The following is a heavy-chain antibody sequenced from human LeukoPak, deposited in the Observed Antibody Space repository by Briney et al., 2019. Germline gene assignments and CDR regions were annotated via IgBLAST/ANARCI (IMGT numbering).Heavy chain of an antibody. D-gene: IGHD2-2*01. Sequence: GGSLRLSCAASGFTFDDYTMHWVRQAPGKGLEWVSLISWDGGSTYYADSVKGRFTISRDNSKNSLYLQMNSLRTEDTALYYCATDQLLSRGGNYYMDVWGKGTTVTVSS. CDR2: ISWDGGST. V-gene: IGHV3-43*01. J-gene: IGHJ6*03. CDR3: ATDQLLSRGGNYYMDV. CDR1: GFTFDDYT.